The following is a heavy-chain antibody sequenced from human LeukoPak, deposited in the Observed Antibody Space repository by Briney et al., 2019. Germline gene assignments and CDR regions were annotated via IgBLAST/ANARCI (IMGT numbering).Heavy chain of an antibody. CDR3: ARDQGLYPN. CDR1: GGSISSGSYY. J-gene: IGHJ4*02. Sequence: SQTLSLTCTVSGGSISSGSYYWSWIRQPAGKGLEWIGRIYTSGSTNYNPSLKSRVTISVDTSKNQFSLKLSSVTAADTAVYYCARDQGLYPNWGQGTLVSVSS. CDR2: IYTSGST. V-gene: IGHV4-61*02.